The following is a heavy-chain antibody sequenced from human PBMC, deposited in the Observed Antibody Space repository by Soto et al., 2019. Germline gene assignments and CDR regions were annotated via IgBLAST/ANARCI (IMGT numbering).Heavy chain of an antibody. CDR1: GFIFSNYA. D-gene: IGHD4-4*01. CDR3: AKSGHGDYTSLAVYYFYHRMEV. V-gene: IGHV3-23*01. CDR2: ISGGGDKT. J-gene: IGHJ6*02. Sequence: EVHLLESGGGLVQPGESLRLSCAASGFIFSNYAMSWVRQAPGKGPEWVSVISGGGDKTYYADSVRGRFTISRDNSKNTLYLQMNSLQAEDTAIYYCAKSGHGDYTSLAVYYFYHRMEVWGQGTTVTAS.